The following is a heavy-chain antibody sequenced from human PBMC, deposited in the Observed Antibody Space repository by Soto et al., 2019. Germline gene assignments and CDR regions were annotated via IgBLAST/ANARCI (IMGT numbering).Heavy chain of an antibody. D-gene: IGHD1-26*01. Sequence: QMQLVQSGPEVKKPGTSVKVSCKASGFTFTSSAVQWVRQARGQRLEWIGWIVVGSGNTNYAQKFQERVTITRDMSTSTAYMELSSLRSEDTAVYYCAADAQPMGARHFDYWGQGTLVTVSS. CDR1: GFTFTSSA. CDR2: IVVGSGNT. CDR3: AADAQPMGARHFDY. J-gene: IGHJ4*02. V-gene: IGHV1-58*01.